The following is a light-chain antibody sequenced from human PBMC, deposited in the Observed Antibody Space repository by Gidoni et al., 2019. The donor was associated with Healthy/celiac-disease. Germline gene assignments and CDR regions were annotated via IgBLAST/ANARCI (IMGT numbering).Light chain of an antibody. CDR3: QQYGSSPRFT. CDR1: QSVSSSY. Sequence: EIVLTQSPGTLSLSPGERATLSCRASQSVSSSYLAWYQQKPGQAPRLLIYGASSRATGIPDRFSGSGSGTDFTLPISSLEPEDFAVYYCQQYGSSPRFTFGPGTKVDIK. J-gene: IGKJ3*01. CDR2: GAS. V-gene: IGKV3-20*01.